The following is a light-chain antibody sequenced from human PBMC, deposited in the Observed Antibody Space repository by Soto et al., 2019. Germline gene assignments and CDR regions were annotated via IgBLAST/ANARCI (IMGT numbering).Light chain of an antibody. CDR1: QSISSW. V-gene: IGKV1-27*01. CDR2: AAS. Sequence: DIQITQSPSTLSASVGDRVTITCRASQSISSWLAWYQQKPGKAPKLLIYAASTLQSGVPSRFSGSGSGTDFTLTISSLQPEDVATSYCQKYTSAPRLTFGGGTKVDIK. J-gene: IGKJ4*01. CDR3: QKYTSAPRLT.